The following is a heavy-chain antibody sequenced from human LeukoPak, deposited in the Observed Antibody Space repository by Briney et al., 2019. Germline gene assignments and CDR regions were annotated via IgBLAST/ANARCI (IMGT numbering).Heavy chain of an antibody. CDR1: GFTFSSYE. Sequence: GGSLRLSCAASGFTFSSYEMNWVRQAPGKGLEWVSYISSSGSTIYYADSVKGRFTISRDNAKNSLYLQMNSLRAEDTAVYYCELLWFGESGGDAFDIWGQGTMVTVSS. J-gene: IGHJ3*02. CDR2: ISSSGSTI. CDR3: ELLWFGESGGDAFDI. V-gene: IGHV3-48*03. D-gene: IGHD3-10*01.